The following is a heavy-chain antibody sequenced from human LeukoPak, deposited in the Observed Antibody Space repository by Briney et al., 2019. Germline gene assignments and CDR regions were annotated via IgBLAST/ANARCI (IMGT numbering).Heavy chain of an antibody. CDR1: GFTFSRFW. D-gene: IGHD3-16*01. J-gene: IGHJ6*03. V-gene: IGHV3-30*19. Sequence: GGSLRLSCAASGFTFSRFWMFWVRQAPGKGLQCVAVISYDGSDKYYADSVKGRFTISRDNSKNTLYLEMNTLRTEDTALYYCARDPSLGYYYYMDVWGKGTTVTVSS. CDR2: ISYDGSDK. CDR3: ARDPSLGYYYYMDV.